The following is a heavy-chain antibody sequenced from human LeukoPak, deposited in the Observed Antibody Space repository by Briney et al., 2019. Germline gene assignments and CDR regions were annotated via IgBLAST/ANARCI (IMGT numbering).Heavy chain of an antibody. Sequence: PSETLSLTCTVSGGSISSYYWSWIRQPPGKGLEWLGYIYYSGSTNYNPSLKSRVTISVDTSKNQFSLKLTSVTAADTAVYYCARMPGSSTGFDYRGRGTLVTVSS. CDR3: ARMPGSSTGFDY. CDR1: GGSISSYY. J-gene: IGHJ4*02. D-gene: IGHD6-6*01. V-gene: IGHV4-59*01. CDR2: IYYSGST.